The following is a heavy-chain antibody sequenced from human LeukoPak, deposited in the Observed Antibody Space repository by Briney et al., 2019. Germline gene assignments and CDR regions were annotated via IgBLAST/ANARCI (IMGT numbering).Heavy chain of an antibody. J-gene: IGHJ5*02. Sequence: ASVKVSCKASGYTFTSYYMHWVRQAPGLGLEWMGIINPSGGSTSYAQEFQGRVTMTRDTSTSTVYMELSSLRSEDTAVYYCARGTGSGPPPNWFDPWGQGTLVTVSS. D-gene: IGHD3-3*01. CDR1: GYTFTSYY. CDR2: INPSGGST. V-gene: IGHV1-46*01. CDR3: ARGTGSGPPPNWFDP.